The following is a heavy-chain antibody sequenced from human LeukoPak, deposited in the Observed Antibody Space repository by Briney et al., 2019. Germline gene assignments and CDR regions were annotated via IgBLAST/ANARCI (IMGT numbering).Heavy chain of an antibody. D-gene: IGHD3-16*01. V-gene: IGHV1-69*13. CDR3: TTSTIGYTYAAY. Sequence: ASVKVSCTASGGTFSSYAISWVRQAPGQGLEWMGGIIPIFGTANYAQKFQGRVTITADESTSTAYMELSSLRSEDTAVYYCTTSTIGYTYAAYWGQGTLVTVSS. J-gene: IGHJ4*02. CDR2: IIPIFGTA. CDR1: GGTFSSYA.